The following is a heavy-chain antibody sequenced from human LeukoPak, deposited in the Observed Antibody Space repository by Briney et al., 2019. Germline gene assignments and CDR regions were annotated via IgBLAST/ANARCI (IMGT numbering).Heavy chain of an antibody. CDR1: GFTVSSDY. Sequence: GRSLRLSCAASGFTVSSDYMSWVRQAPGKGLEWVSVIYSGGSTYYADSVKGRFTISRDNSKNTLYLQMNSLRAEDTAVYYCARVDYGDSSWFDPWGQGTLVTVSS. CDR2: IYSGGST. D-gene: IGHD4-17*01. CDR3: ARVDYGDSSWFDP. J-gene: IGHJ5*02. V-gene: IGHV3-66*02.